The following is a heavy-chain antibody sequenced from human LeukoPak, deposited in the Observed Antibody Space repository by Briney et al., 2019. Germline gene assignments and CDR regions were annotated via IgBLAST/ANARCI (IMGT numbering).Heavy chain of an antibody. CDR1: GGSISSGGYY. D-gene: IGHD3-9*01. CDR2: IFYSGST. Sequence: SETLSLTCTVSGGSISSGGYYWSWIRQHPGKGLEWIGYIFYSGSTYYNPSLKSRVTISVDTSKNQFSLKLSSVTAADTAVYYCARDRGPDILTGYYFDYWGQGTLVTVSS. CDR3: ARDRGPDILTGYYFDY. J-gene: IGHJ4*02. V-gene: IGHV4-31*02.